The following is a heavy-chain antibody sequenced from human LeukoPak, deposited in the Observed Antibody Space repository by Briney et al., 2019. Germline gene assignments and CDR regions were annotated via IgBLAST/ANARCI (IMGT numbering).Heavy chain of an antibody. Sequence: SETLSLTCNVSGYTMNSGYYWSWIRQTPENGLEWIGETTHSGSTNYNPSLKSRVTISVDTSKNQFSLKLSSVTAADTAVYYRASLYGSGSYYRPPYFDYWGQGTLVTVSS. D-gene: IGHD3-10*01. CDR3: ASLYGSGSYYRPPYFDY. CDR1: GYTMNSGYY. CDR2: TTHSGST. J-gene: IGHJ4*02. V-gene: IGHV4-38-2*02.